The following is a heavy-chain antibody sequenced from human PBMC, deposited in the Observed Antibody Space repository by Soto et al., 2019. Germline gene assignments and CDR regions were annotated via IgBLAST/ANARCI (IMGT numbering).Heavy chain of an antibody. CDR2: ISYDGSNK. CDR3: ARDIGFYGSAY. V-gene: IGHV3-30-3*01. CDR1: GFTFSSYA. J-gene: IGHJ1*01. D-gene: IGHD3-10*01. Sequence: GGSLRLSCAASGFTFSSYAMHWVRQAPGKGLEWVAVISYDGSNKYYADSVKGRFTISRDNSKNTLYLQMNSLRAEDTAVYYCARDIGFYGSAYWGQGTLVTVSS.